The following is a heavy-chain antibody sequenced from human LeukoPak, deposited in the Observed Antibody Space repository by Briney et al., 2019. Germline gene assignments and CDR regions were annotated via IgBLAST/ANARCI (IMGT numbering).Heavy chain of an antibody. D-gene: IGHD3-22*01. CDR3: VRDYDTSGPQKNYFDF. V-gene: IGHV1-69*06. Sequence: SVKVSCKSPAGSFSSYAVSWVRQAPGRGLEWMGGIIPIFDSTDYTERFRGRLTLTADRSTGTAFMELNSLRPDDTATYYCVRDYDTSGPQKNYFDFWGQGTLITVSS. CDR1: AGSFSSYA. J-gene: IGHJ4*02. CDR2: IIPIFDST.